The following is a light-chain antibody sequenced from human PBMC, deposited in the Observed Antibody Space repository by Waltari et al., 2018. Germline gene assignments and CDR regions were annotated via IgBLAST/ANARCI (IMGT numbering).Light chain of an antibody. V-gene: IGKV1-5*03. CDR2: KAS. CDR1: QSVNSW. CDR3: QQYDSYWT. J-gene: IGKJ1*01. Sequence: DIQMTQSPSTLSASVGDRVTITCRASQSVNSWVAWYQQKPGKAPKLLIFKASNLESGVTSSFSGSGSGTEFTLTISSLQPDDFATYHCQQYDSYWTFGQGTKVEIK.